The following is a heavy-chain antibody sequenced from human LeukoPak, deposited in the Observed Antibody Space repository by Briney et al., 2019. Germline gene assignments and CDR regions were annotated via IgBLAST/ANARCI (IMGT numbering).Heavy chain of an antibody. CDR3: ARGRIAAAYFPPDY. CDR1: GYTFTSYG. Sequence: GASVKVSCKASGYTFTSYGISWVRQAPGQGLEWMGWISAYNGNTNYAQKLQGRVTMTRDTSISTAYMELSRLRSDDTAVYYCARGRIAAAYFPPDYWGQGTLVTVSS. V-gene: IGHV1-18*01. D-gene: IGHD6-13*01. CDR2: ISAYNGNT. J-gene: IGHJ4*02.